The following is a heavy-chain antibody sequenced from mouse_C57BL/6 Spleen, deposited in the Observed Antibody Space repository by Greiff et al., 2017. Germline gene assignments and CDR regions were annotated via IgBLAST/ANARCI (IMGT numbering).Heavy chain of an antibody. V-gene: IGHV1-54*01. CDR2: INPGSGGT. Sequence: QVQLKESGAELVRPGTSVKVSCKASGYAFTNYLIEWVKQRPGQGLEWIGVINPGSGGTNYNEKFKGKATLTADKSSSTAYMQLSSLTSEDSAVYFCARPGYYGSSPYYFDYWGQGTTLTVSS. J-gene: IGHJ2*01. D-gene: IGHD1-1*01. CDR3: ARPGYYGSSPYYFDY. CDR1: GYAFTNYL.